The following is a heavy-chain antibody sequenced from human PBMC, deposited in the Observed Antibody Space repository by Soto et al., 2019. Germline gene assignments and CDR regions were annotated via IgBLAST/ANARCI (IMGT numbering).Heavy chain of an antibody. V-gene: IGHV4-34*01. CDR1: GGSFSGYY. CDR2: INHSGST. CDR3: ASSVVVPAAQPNNWLDP. D-gene: IGHD2-2*01. J-gene: IGHJ5*02. Sequence: SETLSLTCAVYGGSFSGYYWSWIRQPPGKGLEWIGEINHSGSTNYNPSLKSRVTISVDTSKNQFSLKLSSVTAADTAVYYCASSVVVPAAQPNNWLDPWGQGTLVTASS.